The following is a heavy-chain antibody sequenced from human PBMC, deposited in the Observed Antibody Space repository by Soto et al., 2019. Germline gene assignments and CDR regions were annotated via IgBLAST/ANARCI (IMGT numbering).Heavy chain of an antibody. J-gene: IGHJ1*01. V-gene: IGHV4-30-2*01. CDR1: GGSINSGGYS. D-gene: IGHD2-8*02. CDR2: IYHSGRT. Sequence: PSETLSLTCAVSGGSINSGGYSWSWIRQPPGKGLEWIGYIYHSGRTYYNPSLKSRVTISVDRSKNQFSLKLSSVTAADTAVYYCASVTDHWAPGTLVTVSS. CDR3: ASVTDH.